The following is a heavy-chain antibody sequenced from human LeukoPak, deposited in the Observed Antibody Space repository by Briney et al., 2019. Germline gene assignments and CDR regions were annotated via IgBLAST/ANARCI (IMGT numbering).Heavy chain of an antibody. J-gene: IGHJ4*02. V-gene: IGHV4-59*12. CDR1: AGFLSTYY. D-gene: IGHD3-16*02. CDR3: ARERVWGSYRDYFDY. CDR2: IHDSGST. Sequence: PSETLSLTCTVSAGFLSTYYLTWVRQPPGKGLEWIGYIHDSGSTKYNPSLKSRVTISVDTSKNQFSLKLSSVTAADTAVYYCARERVWGSYRDYFDYWGQGILVTVSS.